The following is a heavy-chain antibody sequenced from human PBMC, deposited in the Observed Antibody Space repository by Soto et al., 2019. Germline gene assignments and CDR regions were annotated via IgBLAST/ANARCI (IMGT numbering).Heavy chain of an antibody. D-gene: IGHD2-15*01. J-gene: IGHJ4*02. V-gene: IGHV1-18*01. CDR2: ISAYNGNT. CDR3: ARGSRVVAATQPVDY. Sequence: ASVKVSCKASGYTFTSYGISWVRQAPGQGLEWMGWISAYNGNTNYAQKLQGRVTMTTDTSTSTAYMELRSPRSDDTAVYYCARGSRVVAATQPVDYWGQGTLVTVSS. CDR1: GYTFTSYG.